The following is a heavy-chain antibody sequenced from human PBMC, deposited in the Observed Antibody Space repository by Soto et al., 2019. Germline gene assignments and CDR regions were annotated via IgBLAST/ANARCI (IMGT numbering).Heavy chain of an antibody. D-gene: IGHD2-2*01. Sequence: GGSLRLSCAASGFTFSSYAMSWVRQAPGKGLEWVSAISGSGGSTYYADSVKGRFTISRDNSKNTLYLQMNSLRAEDTAVYYCAKDYHCSSTSCYRPAYYYYMDVWGKGTTVTVSS. CDR3: AKDYHCSSTSCYRPAYYYYMDV. CDR1: GFTFSSYA. J-gene: IGHJ6*03. CDR2: ISGSGGST. V-gene: IGHV3-23*01.